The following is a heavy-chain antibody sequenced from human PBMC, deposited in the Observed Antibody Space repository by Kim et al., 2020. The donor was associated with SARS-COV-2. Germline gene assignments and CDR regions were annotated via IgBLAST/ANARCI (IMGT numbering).Heavy chain of an antibody. Sequence: GGSLRLSCAVSGFTFSRYNMNWVRQAPGKGLEWVSYISRDSNTEYYAASVRGRFTISRDNAKNSLYLQMNSLRAEDTAVYYCGRSDYGNNQVDYWGKGA. CDR3: GRSDYGNNQVDY. CDR2: ISRDSNTE. CDR1: GFTFSRYN. D-gene: IGHD4-17*01. J-gene: IGHJ4*02. V-gene: IGHV3-48*04.